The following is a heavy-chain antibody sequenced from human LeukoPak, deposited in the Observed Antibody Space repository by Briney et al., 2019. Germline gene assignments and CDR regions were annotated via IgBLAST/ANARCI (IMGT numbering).Heavy chain of an antibody. CDR3: ANSPRGYSYGTRQFDY. J-gene: IGHJ4*02. V-gene: IGHV1-24*01. D-gene: IGHD5-18*01. Sequence: GASVKVSCKVSGYTLTELSMHWVRQAPGKGLEWMGGFDPEDGETIYAQKFQGRVTMTEDTSTDTAYMELSSLRSEDTAVYYCANSPRGYSYGTRQFDYWGQGTLVTVSS. CDR2: FDPEDGET. CDR1: GYTLTELS.